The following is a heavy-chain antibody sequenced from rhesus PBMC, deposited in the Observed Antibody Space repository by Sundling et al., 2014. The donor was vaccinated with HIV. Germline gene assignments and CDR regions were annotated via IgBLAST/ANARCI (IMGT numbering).Heavy chain of an antibody. CDR1: GYTFTDFY. J-gene: IGHJ6*01. CDR2: INPKTGGT. D-gene: IGHD1-44*01. V-gene: IGHV1-138*01. Sequence: QVQLVQSGAEVKKPGSSVKVSCKASGYTFTDFYIQWVRQAPGQGLEWMGRINPKTGGTDYAQKFQDRVTMTRDTSTSTAYMELSSLRSEDTAVYYCATGNYWKYFYGLDSWGQGVVVTVSS. CDR3: ATGNYWKYFYGLDS.